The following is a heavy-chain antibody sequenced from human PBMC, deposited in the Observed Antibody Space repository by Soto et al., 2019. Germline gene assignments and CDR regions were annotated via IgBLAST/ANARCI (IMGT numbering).Heavy chain of an antibody. CDR3: ARDLGNNYGSFAY. V-gene: IGHV3-7*01. CDR2: IKQDGSEK. CDR1: GFTFSSYW. D-gene: IGHD4-17*01. Sequence: EVQLVESGGGLVQPGGSLRLSCAASGFTFSSYWMSWVRQAPGKGLEWVANIKQDGSEKYYVDSVKGRFTISRDNAKNSLYLQMNSLRAEDTAVYYCARDLGNNYGSFAYWGQGTLVTVSS. J-gene: IGHJ4*02.